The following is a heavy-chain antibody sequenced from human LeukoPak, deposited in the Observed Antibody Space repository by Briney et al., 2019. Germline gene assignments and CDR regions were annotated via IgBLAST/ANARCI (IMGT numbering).Heavy chain of an antibody. CDR3: ARSAPAGLPY. J-gene: IGHJ4*02. CDR2: IYHSGST. V-gene: IGHV4-39*07. D-gene: IGHD6-19*01. Sequence: PSETLSLTCTVSGGSISSSSYYWGWIRQPPGKGLEWIGSIYHSGSTYYNPSLKSRVTISVDTSKNQFSLKLSSVTAADTAVYYCARSAPAGLPYWGQGTLITVSS. CDR1: GGSISSSSYY.